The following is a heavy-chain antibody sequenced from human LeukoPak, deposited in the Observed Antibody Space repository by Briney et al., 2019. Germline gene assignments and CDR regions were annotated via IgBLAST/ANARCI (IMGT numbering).Heavy chain of an antibody. Sequence: QPGGSLRLSCAASGFTFSSYAMSWVRQAPGKGLEWVSAISGSGGSTYYADSVKGRFTISRDNSKNTLYLQMNSLRAEDTAVYYCARDQLPLSSAFDIWGQGTMVTVSS. CDR3: ARDQLPLSSAFDI. CDR2: ISGSGGST. CDR1: GFTFSSYA. V-gene: IGHV3-23*01. J-gene: IGHJ3*02. D-gene: IGHD2-2*01.